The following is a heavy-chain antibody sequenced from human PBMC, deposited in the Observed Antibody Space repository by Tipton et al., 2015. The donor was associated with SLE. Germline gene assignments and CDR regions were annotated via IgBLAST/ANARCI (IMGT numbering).Heavy chain of an antibody. CDR2: IYHSGST. CDR1: GGSISSSSYY. D-gene: IGHD1-26*01. Sequence: TLSLTCTVSGGSISSSSYYWGWIRQPPGKGLEWIGSIYHSGSTYYNPSLKSRVTISVDTSKNQFSLKLSSVTAADTAVYYCARDGPSGATTYWGQGTLVTVSS. V-gene: IGHV4-39*07. CDR3: ARDGPSGATTY. J-gene: IGHJ4*02.